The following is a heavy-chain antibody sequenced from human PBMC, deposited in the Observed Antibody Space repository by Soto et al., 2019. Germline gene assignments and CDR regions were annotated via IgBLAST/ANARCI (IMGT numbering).Heavy chain of an antibody. CDR2: INAGNGNT. Sequence: QVQLVQSGAEEKKPGASVKVSCKASGYTFTSYAMHWVRQAPGQRLEWMGWINAGNGNTKYSQKFQGRVTITRDTSASKAYMELSSLRSEDTAVYYCATSPITIFGENGMDVWGQGTTVTVSS. V-gene: IGHV1-3*05. J-gene: IGHJ6*02. CDR1: GYTFTSYA. D-gene: IGHD3-3*01. CDR3: ATSPITIFGENGMDV.